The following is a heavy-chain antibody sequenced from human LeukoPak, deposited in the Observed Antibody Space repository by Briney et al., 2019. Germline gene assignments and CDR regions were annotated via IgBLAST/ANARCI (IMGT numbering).Heavy chain of an antibody. CDR3: ARGRSGYYGAFDI. V-gene: IGHV1-18*01. CDR2: ISAYNGNT. CDR1: GYTFNSYG. D-gene: IGHD3-3*01. J-gene: IGHJ3*02. Sequence: ASVTVSYKASGYTFNSYGISWVQQAPGQGLEWMGWISAYNGNTNYAQKLQGRVTMTTDTSTSTAYMELRSLRSDNTAVYYCARGRSGYYGAFDIWGQGTMVTVSS.